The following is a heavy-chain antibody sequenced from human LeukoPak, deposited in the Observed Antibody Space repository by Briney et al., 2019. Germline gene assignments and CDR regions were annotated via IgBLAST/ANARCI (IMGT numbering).Heavy chain of an antibody. CDR3: AKQLGYCSGGSCFDAFDI. J-gene: IGHJ3*02. CDR1: GFTFDDYA. CDR2: ISWNSGSI. D-gene: IGHD2-15*01. Sequence: GRSLRLSCAASGFTFDDYAMHWVRQAPGKGLEWVSGISWNSGSIGYADSVKGRFTISRDNAKNSLYLQMNSLRAEDRALYYCAKQLGYCSGGSCFDAFDIWGQGTMVTVSS. V-gene: IGHV3-9*01.